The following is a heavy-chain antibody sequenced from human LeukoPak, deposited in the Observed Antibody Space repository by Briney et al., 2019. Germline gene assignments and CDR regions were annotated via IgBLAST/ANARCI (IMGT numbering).Heavy chain of an antibody. CDR1: GGSISSYY. CDR2: IYYSGSN. Sequence: SETLSLTCTVSGGSISSYYWSWIWQPPGEGVEWGGYIYYSGSNNYNPSLKSRVTISVDTSKNQFSLRLSSVTAADTAVYYCARRVVGAILDYWGQGTLVTVSS. CDR3: ARRVVGAILDY. D-gene: IGHD1-26*01. J-gene: IGHJ4*02. V-gene: IGHV4-59*08.